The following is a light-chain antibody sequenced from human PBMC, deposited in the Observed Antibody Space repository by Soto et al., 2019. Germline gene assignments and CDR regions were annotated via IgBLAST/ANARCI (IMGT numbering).Light chain of an antibody. J-gene: IGKJ4*01. V-gene: IGKV3D-15*02. CDR2: DAS. CDR3: QQYDNSPLT. CDR1: QSVGSD. Sequence: EIVMTQSPATLSVSPGERATLSCRASQSVGSDLAWYQQKPGQAPRLLIYDASNRATGIPARFSGSGSGTDFTLTISRLEPEDFAVYYCQQYDNSPLTFGGGTKVDI.